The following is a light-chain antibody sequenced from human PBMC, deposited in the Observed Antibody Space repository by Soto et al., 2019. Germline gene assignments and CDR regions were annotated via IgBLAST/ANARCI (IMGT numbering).Light chain of an antibody. V-gene: IGKV1-33*01. J-gene: IGKJ3*01. CDR1: QDISNY. Sequence: DIQMTQSPSSLSASVGDRVTITCQASQDISNYLNWYQQKPGKAPKLLIYDASNLETGVPSRFSGSGSGTDFTFTISSLQPEDIATYYCHQYDKLPPTFGPGTKVDIK. CDR2: DAS. CDR3: HQYDKLPPT.